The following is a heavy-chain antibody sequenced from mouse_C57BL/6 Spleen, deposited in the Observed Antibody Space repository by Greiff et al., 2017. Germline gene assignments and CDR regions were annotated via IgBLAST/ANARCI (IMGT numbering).Heavy chain of an antibody. CDR2: INPRNGGT. CDR1: GYTFTSYW. Sequence: QVQLQQPGTELVKPGASVKLSCKASGYTFTSYWMHWVKQRPGQGLEWIGNINPRNGGTNYNEKFKSKATLTVDKSSSNAYMQLSSLTSEDSAVSYCAREGFITTVVAHFDYWGQGTTLTVSS. CDR3: AREGFITTVVAHFDY. D-gene: IGHD1-1*01. J-gene: IGHJ2*01. V-gene: IGHV1-53*01.